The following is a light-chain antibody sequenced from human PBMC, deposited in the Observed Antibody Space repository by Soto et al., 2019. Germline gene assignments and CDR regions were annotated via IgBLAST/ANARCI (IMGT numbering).Light chain of an antibody. CDR2: GAS. CDR3: QQYGRSPYT. V-gene: IGKV3-20*01. CDR1: QSVSSNN. J-gene: IGKJ2*01. Sequence: EIVLTQSPGTLSLSPGERATLSCRASQSVSSNNLAWYQQKPGQAPRLLIFGASSRATGIPDRFSGSGSGTDFTLTISTLEPEDVAVYSCQQYGRSPYTFGQATKLEIK.